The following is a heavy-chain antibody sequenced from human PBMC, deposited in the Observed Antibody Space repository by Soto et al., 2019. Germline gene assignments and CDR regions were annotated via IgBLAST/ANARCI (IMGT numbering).Heavy chain of an antibody. CDR2: IWYDGSNK. V-gene: IGHV3-33*01. D-gene: IGHD3-16*01. CDR3: ARDWGVHSDYYYYGMDV. CDR1: GFTFSSYG. Sequence: QVQLVESGGGVVQPGRSLRLSCAASGFTFSSYGMHWVRQAPGKGLEWVAVIWYDGSNKYYADSVKGRFTISRDNSKNTLYLQMNSLRAEDTAVYYCARDWGVHSDYYYYGMDVWGQGTTVTVSS. J-gene: IGHJ6*02.